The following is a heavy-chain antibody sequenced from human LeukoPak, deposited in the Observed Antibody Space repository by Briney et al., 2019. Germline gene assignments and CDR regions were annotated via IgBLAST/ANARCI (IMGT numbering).Heavy chain of an antibody. J-gene: IGHJ4*02. V-gene: IGHV4-59*01. CDR2: IYYSGST. CDR1: GGSISSYY. Sequence: SETLSLTCTASGGSISSYYWSWIRQLPGKGLEWIGYIYYSGSTNYNPSLKSRVTISVDTSKNQFSLKLSSVTAADTAVYYCARGYSGYVDYFDYWGQGTLVTVSS. D-gene: IGHD5-12*01. CDR3: ARGYSGYVDYFDY.